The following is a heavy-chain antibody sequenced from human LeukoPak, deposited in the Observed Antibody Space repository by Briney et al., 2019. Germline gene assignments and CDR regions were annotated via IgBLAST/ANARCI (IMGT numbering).Heavy chain of an antibody. J-gene: IGHJ4*02. D-gene: IGHD6-13*01. V-gene: IGHV4-61*01. CDR3: ARGYSNAFDFDF. CDR2: IHYSGRT. CDR1: GGSVSSGSHY. Sequence: SETLSLTCSVSGGSVSSGSHYWSWTRQPPGKGLEWIGYIHYSGRTNYNPSLKSRVTISVDTSKNQFSLKLSSVTAADTAMYYCARGYSNAFDFDFWGQGSLVTVSS.